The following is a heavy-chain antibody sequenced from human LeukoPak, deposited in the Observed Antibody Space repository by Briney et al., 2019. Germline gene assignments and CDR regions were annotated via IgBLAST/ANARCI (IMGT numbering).Heavy chain of an antibody. CDR1: GGSISSSSYY. V-gene: IGHV4-39*01. D-gene: IGHD3-16*01. Sequence: SETLSLTCTVSGGSISSSSYYWGWIRQPPGKGLEWIGSIYYSGSTYYNPSLKSRVTISVDTSKNQFSLKLSSVTAADTAVYYCASFTYGFDYWGQGTLVTVSS. CDR3: ASFTYGFDY. J-gene: IGHJ4*02. CDR2: IYYSGST.